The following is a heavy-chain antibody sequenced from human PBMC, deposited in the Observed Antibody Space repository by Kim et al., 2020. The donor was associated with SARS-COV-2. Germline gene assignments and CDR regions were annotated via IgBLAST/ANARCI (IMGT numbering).Heavy chain of an antibody. Sequence: TRYSPSFQGQVTISADKSISTAYLQWSSLKASDTAMYYCARQTTDWFDPWGQGTLVTVSS. CDR3: ARQTTDWFDP. CDR2: T. V-gene: IGHV5-51*01. D-gene: IGHD4-17*01. J-gene: IGHJ5*02.